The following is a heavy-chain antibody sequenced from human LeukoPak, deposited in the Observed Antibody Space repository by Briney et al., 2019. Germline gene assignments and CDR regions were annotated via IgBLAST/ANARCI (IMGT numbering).Heavy chain of an antibody. CDR1: GGSFSGYY. V-gene: IGHV4-34*01. CDR3: ARGRSITMVRGRSNWFDP. Sequence: SETLSLTCAVYGGSFSGYYWSWIRQPPGKGLEWIGEINHSGSTNYNPSLKSRVTISVDTSKNRFSLKLSSVTAADTAVYYCARGRSITMVRGRSNWFDPWGQGTLVTVSS. CDR2: INHSGST. D-gene: IGHD3-10*01. J-gene: IGHJ5*02.